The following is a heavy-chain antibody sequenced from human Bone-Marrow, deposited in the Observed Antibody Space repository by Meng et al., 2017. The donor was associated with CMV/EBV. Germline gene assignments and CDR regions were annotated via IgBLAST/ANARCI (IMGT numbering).Heavy chain of an antibody. CDR1: VTSCG. CDR3: ARHGNPYYYDSSGYYFIDY. Sequence: VTSCGSAWVCQMPGKGQEWRGIIYRGDSDTRYSPSFQGQVTISADKSISTAYLQWSSLKASDTAMYYCARHGNPYYYDSSGYYFIDYWGQGTLVTVSS. J-gene: IGHJ4*02. CDR2: IYRGDSDT. D-gene: IGHD3-22*01. V-gene: IGHV5-51*01.